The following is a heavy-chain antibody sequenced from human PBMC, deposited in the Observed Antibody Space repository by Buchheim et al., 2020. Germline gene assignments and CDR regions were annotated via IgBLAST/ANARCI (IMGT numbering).Heavy chain of an antibody. CDR2: ISYDGSNK. D-gene: IGHD5-18*01. CDR3: ATLGGYSYGPEDY. Sequence: QVQLVESGGGVVQPGRSLRLSCAASGFTFSSYGMHWVRQAPGKGLEWVAVISYDGSNKYYADSVKGRFTISRDNSKNMLYLQMNSLRAEDTAVYYCATLGGYSYGPEDYWGQGTL. CDR1: GFTFSSYG. V-gene: IGHV3-30*03. J-gene: IGHJ4*02.